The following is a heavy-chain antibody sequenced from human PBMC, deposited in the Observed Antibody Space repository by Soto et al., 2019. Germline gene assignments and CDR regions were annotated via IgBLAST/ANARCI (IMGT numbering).Heavy chain of an antibody. V-gene: IGHV4-59*08. CDR3: ATQEVGGTYVYTFDP. CDR1: GGSLSSYY. Sequence: SETLSLTCTVSGGSLSSYYWSWIRRPPGMGLEWIASISYSGTTNYNSSLKSRVTISMDTSKNQFSLKLNSVTAADTAVYYCATQEVGGTYVYTFDPWGQGTLVTVSS. D-gene: IGHD1-26*01. J-gene: IGHJ5*02. CDR2: ISYSGTT.